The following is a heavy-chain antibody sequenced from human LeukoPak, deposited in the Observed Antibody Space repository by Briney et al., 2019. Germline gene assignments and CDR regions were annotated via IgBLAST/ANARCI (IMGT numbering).Heavy chain of an antibody. J-gene: IGHJ2*01. Sequence: GGSLRLSCAASGFSFSTYGMHWVRQAPGSGLEWVSGITGSGGSTYYADSVKGRLTISRDNSKNTLYLQMNSLRAEDTAVYYCAKGNWGERLDWYFDLWGRGTLVTVSS. V-gene: IGHV3-23*01. CDR2: ITGSGGST. D-gene: IGHD1-26*01. CDR1: GFSFSTYG. CDR3: AKGNWGERLDWYFDL.